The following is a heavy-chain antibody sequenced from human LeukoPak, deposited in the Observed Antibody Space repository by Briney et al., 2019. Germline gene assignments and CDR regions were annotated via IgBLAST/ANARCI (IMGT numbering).Heavy chain of an antibody. CDR2: IWYDGSNK. Sequence: QPGGSLRPSCAASGFTFSIYGMHWVRQAPGKGREWEAVIWYDGSNKYYADSVKGRFTISRDNSKNTLYLQMNSLRAEDTAVYYCARASWELRPSGYFDYWGQGTLVTVSS. V-gene: IGHV3-33*01. J-gene: IGHJ4*02. D-gene: IGHD1-26*01. CDR1: GFTFSIYG. CDR3: ARASWELRPSGYFDY.